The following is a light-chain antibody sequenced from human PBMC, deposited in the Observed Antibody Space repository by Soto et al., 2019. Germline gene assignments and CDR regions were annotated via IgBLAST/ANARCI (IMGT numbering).Light chain of an antibody. CDR2: GAS. CDR3: QQYGSSPLIT. Sequence: EIVLTQSPGTLSLSPGERATLSCRASQSVSSSYLAWYQQKPGQAPRLLIYGASSRATGIPDRFSGSRSGTDVTLTISRLEPEDFAVYYCQQYGSSPLITFGQGTRLEIK. CDR1: QSVSSSY. V-gene: IGKV3-20*01. J-gene: IGKJ5*01.